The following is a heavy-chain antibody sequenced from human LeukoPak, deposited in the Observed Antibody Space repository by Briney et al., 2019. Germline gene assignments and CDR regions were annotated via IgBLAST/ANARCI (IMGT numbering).Heavy chain of an antibody. CDR3: ARGRRSSSSRWFDP. V-gene: IGHV4-34*01. CDR1: GGSFSGYY. J-gene: IGHJ5*02. CDR2: INHSGST. D-gene: IGHD6-13*01. Sequence: SETLSLTCAVYGGSFSGYYWSWIRQPPGKGLEWIGEINHSGSTNYNPSLKSRVTISVDTSNNQFSLKLSSVTAADTAVYYCARGRRSSSSRWFDPWGQGTLVTVSS.